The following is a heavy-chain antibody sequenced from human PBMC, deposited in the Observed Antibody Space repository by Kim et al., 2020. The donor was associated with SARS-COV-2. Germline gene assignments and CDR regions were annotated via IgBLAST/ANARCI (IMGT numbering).Heavy chain of an antibody. J-gene: IGHJ3*02. CDR1: GFTFSYYD. V-gene: IGHV3-11*06. CDR3: ARDAIKIVGAIHTYAFDI. CDR2: ISSSSSYT. D-gene: IGHD1-26*01. Sequence: GGSLRLSCAASGFTFSYYDMSWVRQAPGKGLEWVSYISSSSSYTNYADSVKGRFTISRDNAKNSLYLQMNSLRAEDTAVYYCARDAIKIVGAIHTYAFDIWGEGRMVTVSS.